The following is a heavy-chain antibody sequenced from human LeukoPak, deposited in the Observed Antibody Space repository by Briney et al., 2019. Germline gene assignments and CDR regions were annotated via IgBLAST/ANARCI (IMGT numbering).Heavy chain of an antibody. V-gene: IGHV3-21*01. CDR2: ISSSSNYI. J-gene: IGHJ4*02. CDR3: ARASVYDFWSGYYHTEYFDY. CDR1: GFTFSSYS. D-gene: IGHD3-3*01. Sequence: GGSLRLSCAASGFTFSSYSMNWVRQAPGKGLEWVSSISSSSNYIYYADSVKGRFTISRDNAKNSLYLQMSSLRAEDTAVYYCARASVYDFWSGYYHTEYFDYWGQGTLVTVSS.